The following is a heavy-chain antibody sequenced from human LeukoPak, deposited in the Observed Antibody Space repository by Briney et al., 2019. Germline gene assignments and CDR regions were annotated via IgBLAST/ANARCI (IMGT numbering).Heavy chain of an antibody. CDR3: ARRIAAADPYYYYGMDV. Sequence: APVKVSCKASGYTFTSYGISWVRQAPGQGLEWMGWISAYNGNTNYAQKLQGRVTMTTDTSTSTAYMELRSLRSDDTAVYYCARRIAAADPYYYYGMDVWGQGTTVTVSS. CDR1: GYTFTSYG. CDR2: ISAYNGNT. V-gene: IGHV1-18*01. J-gene: IGHJ6*02. D-gene: IGHD6-13*01.